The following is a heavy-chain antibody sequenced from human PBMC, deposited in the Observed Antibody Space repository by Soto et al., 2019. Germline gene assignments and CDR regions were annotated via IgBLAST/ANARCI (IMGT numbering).Heavy chain of an antibody. CDR2: ISGSGDST. D-gene: IGHD3-16*02. CDR3: AKDPLMITFGGVIVLDAFDI. J-gene: IGHJ3*02. V-gene: IGHV3-23*01. Sequence: GGSLRLSCAASGFTFSSYAMSWVRQAPGKGLEWVSAISGSGDSTYYADSVKGRFTISRNNSKNTLYLQMNSLRAEDTAVYYCAKDPLMITFGGVIVLDAFDIWGQGTMVTVSS. CDR1: GFTFSSYA.